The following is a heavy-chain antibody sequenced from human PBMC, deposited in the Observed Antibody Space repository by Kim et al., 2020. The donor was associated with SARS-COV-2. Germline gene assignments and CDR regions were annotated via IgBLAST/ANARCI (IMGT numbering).Heavy chain of an antibody. D-gene: IGHD3-22*01. CDR2: ISAYNGNT. Sequence: ASVKVSCKASGYTFTSYGISWVRQAPGQGLEWMGWISAYNGNTNYAQKLQGRVTMTTDTSTSTAYMELRSLRSDDTAVYYCASNSYYYDSSGYSGPSPLDYWGQGTLVTVSS. CDR3: ASNSYYYDSSGYSGPSPLDY. CDR1: GYTFTSYG. J-gene: IGHJ4*02. V-gene: IGHV1-18*01.